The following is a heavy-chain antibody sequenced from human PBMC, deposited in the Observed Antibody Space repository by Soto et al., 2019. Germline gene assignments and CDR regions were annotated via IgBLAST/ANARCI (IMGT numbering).Heavy chain of an antibody. D-gene: IGHD2-8*02. CDR2: IYYSGST. Sequence: SETLSLTCTVSGGSMTSYFWSWIRQPPGKGLEWIGNIYYSGSTNYNPSLKSRLTISLDTSKNQFSLKLSSVTAADTAVYYCARDRSEDIAWYYFDYWGQGTLVTVSS. J-gene: IGHJ4*02. V-gene: IGHV4-59*01. CDR1: GGSMTSYF. CDR3: ARDRSEDIAWYYFDY.